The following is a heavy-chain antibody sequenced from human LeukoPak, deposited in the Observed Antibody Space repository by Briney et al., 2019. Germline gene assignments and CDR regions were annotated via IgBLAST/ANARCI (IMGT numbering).Heavy chain of an antibody. CDR1: GFTSSSYA. D-gene: IGHD3-22*01. Sequence: GGSLRLSCAASGFTSSSYAMSWVRQAPGKGLEWVSAISGSGGSTYYADSVKGRFTISRDNSKNTLYLQMNSLRAEDTAVYYCAKDGLWDSSGYYYSYFDYWGQGTLVTVSS. J-gene: IGHJ4*02. CDR3: AKDGLWDSSGYYYSYFDY. CDR2: ISGSGGST. V-gene: IGHV3-23*01.